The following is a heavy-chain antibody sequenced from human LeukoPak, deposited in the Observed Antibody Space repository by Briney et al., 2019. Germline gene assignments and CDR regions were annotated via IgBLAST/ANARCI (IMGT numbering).Heavy chain of an antibody. D-gene: IGHD5-12*01. CDR3: AREEYSGYVFYYYYGMDV. V-gene: IGHV1-69*04. J-gene: IGHJ6*02. Sequence: SVKVSCKASGGTFSSYAISWVRQAPGQGLEWMGRIIPILGIANYAQKFQGRVTITADKSTSTAYMELSSLRSEDTAVYYCAREEYSGYVFYYYYGMDVWGQGTTVTVTS. CDR2: IIPILGIA. CDR1: GGTFSSYA.